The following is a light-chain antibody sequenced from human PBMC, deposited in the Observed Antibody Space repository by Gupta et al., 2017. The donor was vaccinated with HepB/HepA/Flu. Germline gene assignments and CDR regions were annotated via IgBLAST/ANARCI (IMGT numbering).Light chain of an antibody. J-gene: IGLJ2*01. CDR1: SSDVGGYNY. CDR2: DVS. CDR3: SSYTSSSTLV. V-gene: IGLV2-14*03. Sequence: QSDVIQLGDVSGEHGESITISCTGTSSDVGGYNYVSWYQQHPGKAPKLMIYDVSNRPAGVSNRFSGSKSGNTASLTISGLQAEDDADYYCSSYTSSSTLVFGGGTKLTVL.